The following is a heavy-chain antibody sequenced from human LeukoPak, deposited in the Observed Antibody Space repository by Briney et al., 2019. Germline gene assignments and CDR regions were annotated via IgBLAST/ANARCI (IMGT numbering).Heavy chain of an antibody. V-gene: IGHV3-7*03. CDR2: IKQDGSEK. CDR1: GFTFSSYW. Sequence: GGSLRLSCAASGFTFSSYWMSWVRQAPGKGLEWVANIKQDGSEKYYVDSVKGRFTISRDNAKNSLCLQMNSLRAEDTAVYYCAADPIAAAGTGGILFDYWGQGTLVTVSS. J-gene: IGHJ4*02. D-gene: IGHD6-13*01. CDR3: AADPIAAAGTGGILFDY.